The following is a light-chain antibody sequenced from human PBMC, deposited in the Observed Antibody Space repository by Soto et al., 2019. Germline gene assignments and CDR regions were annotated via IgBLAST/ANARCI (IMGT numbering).Light chain of an antibody. V-gene: IGKV1-5*01. CDR2: DAS. CDR1: QSISSW. J-gene: IGKJ4*01. Sequence: IHMTQSPSTLSASVGDRVTITCRASQSISSWLAWYQQKPGKAPKLLIYDASSLESGVPSRFSGSGSGTEFTLTISSLQPDDFATYYCQQYNSYSELTFGGGPRWIS. CDR3: QQYNSYSELT.